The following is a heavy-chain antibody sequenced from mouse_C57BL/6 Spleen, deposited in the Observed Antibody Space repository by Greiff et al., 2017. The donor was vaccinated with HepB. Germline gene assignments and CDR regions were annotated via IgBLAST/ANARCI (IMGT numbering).Heavy chain of an antibody. Sequence: EVMLVESEGGLVQPGSSMKLSCTASGFTFSDYYMAWVRQVPEKGLEWVANINYDSSSTYYLDSLKSRFIISRDNAKNILYLQMSSLKSEDTATYYCARDRGTVVAKWYFDVWGTGTTVTVSS. V-gene: IGHV5-16*01. CDR1: GFTFSDYY. CDR3: ARDRGTVVAKWYFDV. J-gene: IGHJ1*03. CDR2: INYDSSST. D-gene: IGHD1-1*01.